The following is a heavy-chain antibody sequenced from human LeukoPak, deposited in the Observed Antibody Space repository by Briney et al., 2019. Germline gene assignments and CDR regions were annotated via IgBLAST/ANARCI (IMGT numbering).Heavy chain of an antibody. CDR1: GYTFTSYG. Sequence: ASVKVSCKASGYTFTSYGISWVRQAPGQGLEWMGWISAYNGNTNCAQKLQGRVTMTTDTSTSTAYMELRSLRSDDTAVYYCARAKDIVVVPAAMGADFDYWGQGTLVTVSS. V-gene: IGHV1-18*01. D-gene: IGHD2-2*01. CDR2: ISAYNGNT. J-gene: IGHJ4*02. CDR3: ARAKDIVVVPAAMGADFDY.